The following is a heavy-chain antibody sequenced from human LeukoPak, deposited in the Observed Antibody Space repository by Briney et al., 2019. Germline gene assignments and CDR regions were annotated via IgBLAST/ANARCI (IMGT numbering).Heavy chain of an antibody. CDR3: ARDAIDSSGFDFDY. CDR2: ISTSAGTI. V-gene: IGHV3-11*01. D-gene: IGHD3-22*01. CDR1: GFTFSDYY. Sequence: GGSLRLSCAASGFTFSDYYMTWVRQAPGKGLEWISYISTSAGTIYYADSVKGRFTISRDNAKNSLYLQMNSLRAEDTAVYYCARDAIDSSGFDFDYWGQGTLVTVSS. J-gene: IGHJ4*02.